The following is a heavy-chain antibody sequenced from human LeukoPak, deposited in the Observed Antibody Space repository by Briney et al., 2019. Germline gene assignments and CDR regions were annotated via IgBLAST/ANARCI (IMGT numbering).Heavy chain of an antibody. CDR3: ATDFNKGFDP. Sequence: GGSLRLSCAASGFTFSNYNMNWVRQAPGKGLEWVSYISSSSGIIYYADSVKGRFTISRDNAKNSLYLQMDSLRVEDTAVYYCATDFNKGFDPWGQGTLVTVSS. J-gene: IGHJ5*02. CDR1: GFTFSNYN. D-gene: IGHD1/OR15-1a*01. CDR2: ISSSSGII. V-gene: IGHV3-48*04.